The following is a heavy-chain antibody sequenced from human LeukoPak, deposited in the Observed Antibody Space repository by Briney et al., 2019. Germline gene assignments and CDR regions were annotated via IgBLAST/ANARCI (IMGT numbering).Heavy chain of an antibody. Sequence: PGGSLRLSCAGSGFTFNTYAMNWVRQAPGKGLEWVSGISGSGGSTYYADSVKGRFTIFRDNSKNTLYLQMNSLRAEDTAVYYCAYLCDSTNCYVRHISDYWVRGTLVSVSS. J-gene: IGHJ4*02. CDR1: GFTFNTYA. D-gene: IGHD2-2*01. V-gene: IGHV3-23*01. CDR3: AYLCDSTNCYVRHISDY. CDR2: ISGSGGST.